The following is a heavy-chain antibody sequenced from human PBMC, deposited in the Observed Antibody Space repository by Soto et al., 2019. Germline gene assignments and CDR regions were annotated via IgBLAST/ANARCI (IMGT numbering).Heavy chain of an antibody. CDR1: GFTFNRYG. J-gene: IGHJ4*02. Sequence: QVQLVESGGGVVQPGRSLRLSCAASGFTFNRYGMHWVRQAPGKGLEWVAVIWYDGSSEYYADSVKGPFTISRANSKTTLFLQMNSLRAGDTAVYYCARGVDYFDYWGQGTLVTVSS. V-gene: IGHV3-33*01. CDR2: IWYDGSSE. D-gene: IGHD3-16*01. CDR3: ARGVDYFDY.